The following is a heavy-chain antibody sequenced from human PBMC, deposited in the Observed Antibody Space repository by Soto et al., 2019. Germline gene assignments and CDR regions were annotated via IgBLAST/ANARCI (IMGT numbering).Heavy chain of an antibody. J-gene: IGHJ4*02. CDR1: GGSINTYY. CDR3: ARVGGDDFGDSGGFDY. D-gene: IGHD4-17*01. CDR2: VYTTGST. V-gene: IGHV4-4*07. Sequence: QVQLQESGPGLVRPSETLSLTCTVTGGSINTYYWSWIRQSAGKGLEWIGRVYTTGSTNYNPSLKSRVTISVDTSRNQFSLSLRSVTAADTAVYYCARVGGDDFGDSGGFDYWGQGTLVTVSS.